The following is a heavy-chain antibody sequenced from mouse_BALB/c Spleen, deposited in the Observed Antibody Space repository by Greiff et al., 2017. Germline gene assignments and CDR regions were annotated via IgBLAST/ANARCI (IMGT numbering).Heavy chain of an antibody. J-gene: IGHJ4*01. Sequence: DVKLVESGGDLVKPGGSLKLSCAASGFTFSSYGMSWVRQTPDKRLEWVATISSGGSYTYYPDSVKGRFTISRDNAKNTLYLQMSSLKSEDTAMYYCARLGTKGAMDYWGQGTSVTVSS. D-gene: IGHD2-13*01. V-gene: IGHV5-6*02. CDR2: ISSGGSYT. CDR3: ARLGTKGAMDY. CDR1: GFTFSSYG.